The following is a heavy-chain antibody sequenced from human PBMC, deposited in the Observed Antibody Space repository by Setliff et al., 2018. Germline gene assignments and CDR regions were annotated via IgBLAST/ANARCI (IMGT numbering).Heavy chain of an antibody. CDR3: ARGGYSYGHHYYYYMDV. V-gene: IGHV4-34*01. CDR1: GGSFSGYY. J-gene: IGHJ6*03. D-gene: IGHD5-18*01. CDR2: INHSGST. Sequence: PSETLSLTCAVYGGSFSGYYWSRIRQPPGKGLEWIGEINHSGSTNYNPSLKSRVTISVDTSKNQFSLKLSSVTAADTAVYYCARGGYSYGHHYYYYMDVWGKGTTVTVSS.